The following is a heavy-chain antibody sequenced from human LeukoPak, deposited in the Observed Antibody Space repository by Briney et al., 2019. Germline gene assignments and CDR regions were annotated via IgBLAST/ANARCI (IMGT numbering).Heavy chain of an antibody. J-gene: IGHJ3*02. V-gene: IGHV3-48*01. CDR2: ISSSSSTI. CDR1: GFTFSSYA. CDR3: ASMCSSTSCYYDAFDI. D-gene: IGHD2-2*01. Sequence: GGSLRLSCAASGFTFSSYAMSWVRQAPGKGLEWVSYISSSSSTIYYADSVKGRFTISRDNAKNSLYLQMNSLRAEDTAVYYCASMCSSTSCYYDAFDIWGQGTMVTVSS.